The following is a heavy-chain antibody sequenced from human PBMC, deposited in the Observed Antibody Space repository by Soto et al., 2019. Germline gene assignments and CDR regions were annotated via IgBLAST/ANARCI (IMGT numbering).Heavy chain of an antibody. V-gene: IGHV3-9*01. CDR2: ISWNSGSI. D-gene: IGHD4-17*01. Sequence: ESGGGLVQPGRSLRLSCAASGFTFDDYAMHWVRQAPGTGLEWVSGISWNSGSIGYADSVKGRFTISRDNAKNSLYLQMNSLRAEDTALYYCAIFRTVTTPFDYWGQGTLVTVSS. CDR3: AIFRTVTTPFDY. J-gene: IGHJ4*02. CDR1: GFTFDDYA.